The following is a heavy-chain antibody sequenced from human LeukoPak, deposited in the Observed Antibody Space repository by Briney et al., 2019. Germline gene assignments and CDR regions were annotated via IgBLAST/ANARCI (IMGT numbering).Heavy chain of an antibody. Sequence: PSETLSLTCTVSGGSISSGDYHWSWIRQHPGKGLEWIGYIYDGGSSYYKPSLKSRVTISVDASNNQFSLKLGSVTAADTAVYYCARVGKGGYYLPWGQGTLVTVSS. CDR3: ARVGKGGYYLP. D-gene: IGHD3-3*01. CDR2: IYDGGSS. V-gene: IGHV4-31*03. CDR1: GGSISSGDYH. J-gene: IGHJ5*02.